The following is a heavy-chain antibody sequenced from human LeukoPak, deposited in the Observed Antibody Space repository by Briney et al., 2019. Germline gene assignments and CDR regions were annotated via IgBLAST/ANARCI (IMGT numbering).Heavy chain of an antibody. Sequence: GGSLRLSSAASAFIFSTYSMNWVRQAPGKGLEWVSAISGGGGSTCYTDSVKGRFTISRNNSKNTLYLQLNSLRAEDTALYYCAKDKVPDSRWNLDVWGQGTLVTVSS. CDR2: ISGGGGST. J-gene: IGHJ4*02. V-gene: IGHV3-23*01. D-gene: IGHD6-19*01. CDR1: AFIFSTYS. CDR3: AKDKVPDSRWNLDV.